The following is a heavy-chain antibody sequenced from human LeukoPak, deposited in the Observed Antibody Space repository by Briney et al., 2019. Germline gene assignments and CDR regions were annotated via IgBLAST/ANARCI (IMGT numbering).Heavy chain of an antibody. CDR2: IKQDGSEK. J-gene: IGHJ4*02. Sequence: GGSLRLSCAASGFTFSSYWMSWVRQAPGKGLEWVANIKQDGSEKYYVDSVKGRFTISRDNAKNSLYLQMNSLRAEDTAVYYCARAFVYCSSTSCPNGAFDYWGQGTLVTVSS. D-gene: IGHD2-2*01. CDR1: GFTFSSYW. V-gene: IGHV3-7*01. CDR3: ARAFVYCSSTSCPNGAFDY.